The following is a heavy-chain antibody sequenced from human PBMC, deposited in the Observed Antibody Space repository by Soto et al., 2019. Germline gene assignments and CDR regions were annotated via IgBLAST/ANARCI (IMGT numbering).Heavy chain of an antibody. V-gene: IGHV1-18*01. CDR2: VSAYNGKS. Sequence: ASVKVSCKASGYIFSNHGISWMRQVPGQGLEWMGWVSAYNGKSNYTQKFQGRVTMTTDTSTNTAYMELRSLRSDDTAVYYCARASGIVVGTTAYWGHGPLVTVSP. CDR1: GYIFSNHG. J-gene: IGHJ4*01. D-gene: IGHD3-22*01. CDR3: ARASGIVVGTTAY.